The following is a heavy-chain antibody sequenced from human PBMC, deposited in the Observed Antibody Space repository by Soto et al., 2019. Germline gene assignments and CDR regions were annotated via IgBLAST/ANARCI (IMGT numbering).Heavy chain of an antibody. CDR3: ARGDSQVSSVFDY. D-gene: IGHD3-16*01. Sequence: SETLSLTCTVSGGPLSSGSYYWSWIRQSPGQGLEWIGYIYYSGTTKYNPSLKSRVSISVDTSKNQLSLRLTSLSAADTAVYYCARGDSQVSSVFDYWGQGMLVTVSS. CDR1: GGPLSSGSYY. J-gene: IGHJ4*02. V-gene: IGHV4-61*01. CDR2: IYYSGTT.